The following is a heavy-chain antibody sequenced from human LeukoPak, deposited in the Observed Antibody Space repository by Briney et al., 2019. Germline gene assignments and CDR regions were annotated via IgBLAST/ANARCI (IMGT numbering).Heavy chain of an antibody. CDR2: ISAYNGNT. Sequence: ASVKVSCKASGYTFTSYGISWVRQAPGQGLEWMGWISAYNGNTNYAQKLQGRVTMTTDTSTSTAYMELRSLRSDDTAVYYCVRGMSSTSLHDAFDIWGQGTMVTVSS. CDR3: VRGMSSTSLHDAFDI. D-gene: IGHD2-2*01. V-gene: IGHV1-18*01. J-gene: IGHJ3*02. CDR1: GYTFTSYG.